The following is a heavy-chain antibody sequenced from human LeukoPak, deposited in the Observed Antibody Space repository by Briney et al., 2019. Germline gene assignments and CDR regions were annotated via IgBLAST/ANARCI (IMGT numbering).Heavy chain of an antibody. J-gene: IGHJ5*02. Sequence: ASVKVSCKASGYTFTGYYMHWVRQAPGQGLEWMGWINPNSGGTNYAQKSQGRVTMTRDTSISTAYMELSRLRSDDTAVYYCARGSIAARPQNWFDPWGQGTLVTVSS. CDR1: GYTFTGYY. D-gene: IGHD6-6*01. V-gene: IGHV1-2*02. CDR2: INPNSGGT. CDR3: ARGSIAARPQNWFDP.